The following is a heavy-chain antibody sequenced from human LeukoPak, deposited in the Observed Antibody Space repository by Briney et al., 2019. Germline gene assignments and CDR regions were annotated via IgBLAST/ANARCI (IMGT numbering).Heavy chain of an antibody. Sequence: PSETLSLTCAVYGGSFSGYYWSWIRQPPGKGLEWIGEINHSGSTNYNPSLKSRVTISLDTPKNQFSLKLSSLTVADTAVYYCTRAGGWNSFDSCGQGTLVTVSP. CDR3: TRAGGWNSFDS. V-gene: IGHV4-34*01. CDR1: GGSFSGYY. CDR2: INHSGST. J-gene: IGHJ5*01. D-gene: IGHD1-7*01.